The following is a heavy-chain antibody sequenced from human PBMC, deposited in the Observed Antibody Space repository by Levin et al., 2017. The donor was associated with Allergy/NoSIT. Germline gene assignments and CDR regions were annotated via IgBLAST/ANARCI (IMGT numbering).Heavy chain of an antibody. V-gene: IGHV3-48*03. CDR3: ARDDSRIAVAGTHIDY. CDR1: GFTFSSYE. J-gene: IGHJ4*02. CDR2: ISSSGSTI. Sequence: PGGSLRLSCAASGFTFSSYEMNWVRQAPGKGLEWVSYISSSGSTIYYADSVKGRFTISRDNAKNSLYLQMNSLRAEDTAVYYCARDDSRIAVAGTHIDYWGQGTLVTVSS. D-gene: IGHD6-19*01.